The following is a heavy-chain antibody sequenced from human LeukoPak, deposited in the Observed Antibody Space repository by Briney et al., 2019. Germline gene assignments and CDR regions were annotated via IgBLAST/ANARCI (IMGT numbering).Heavy chain of an antibody. CDR2: ILYDGSMK. CDR1: GYTFSNYA. V-gene: IGHV3-30*18. CDR3: AKLLYYYDSSQPY. D-gene: IGHD3-22*01. Sequence: GGSLRLSCAASGYTFSNYAMHWVRQAPGKGLEWVAVILYDGSMKYYADSLKGRFTISRDNSKNTLYLQMNSLRAEDTAVYYCAKLLYYYDSSQPYWGQGTLVTVSS. J-gene: IGHJ4*02.